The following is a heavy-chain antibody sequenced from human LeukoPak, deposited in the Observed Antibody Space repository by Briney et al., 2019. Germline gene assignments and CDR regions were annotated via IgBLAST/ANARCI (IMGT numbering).Heavy chain of an antibody. CDR2: IIPIFGTA. D-gene: IGHD3-22*01. J-gene: IGHJ4*02. CDR3: AREGNYYDSSGYSDY. CDR1: GYTFTNYY. V-gene: IGHV1-69*13. Sequence: ASVKVSCKASGYTFTNYYMHWVRQAPGQGLEWMGGIIPIFGTANYAQKFQGRVTITADESTSTAYMELSSLRSEDTAVYYCAREGNYYDSSGYSDYRGQGTLVTVSS.